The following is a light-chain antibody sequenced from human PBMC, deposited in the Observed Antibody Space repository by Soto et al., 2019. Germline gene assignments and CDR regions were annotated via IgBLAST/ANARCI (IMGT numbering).Light chain of an antibody. CDR2: DTS. CDR1: TGAVTSGHY. Sequence: QAMVTQEPSLTVSPGGTVTLTCGSSTGAVTSGHYPYWFQQKPGQAPRTLIYDTSNKHSWTPARFSGSLLGGKAALTLSGAQPEDEAEYYCLLSYSGARYVVFGGGTKLTVL. J-gene: IGLJ2*01. V-gene: IGLV7-46*01. CDR3: LLSYSGARYVV.